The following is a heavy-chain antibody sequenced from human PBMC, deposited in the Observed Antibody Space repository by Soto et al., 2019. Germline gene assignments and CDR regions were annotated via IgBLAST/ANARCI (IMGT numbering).Heavy chain of an antibody. D-gene: IGHD4-17*01. CDR3: TRSLRWPGCLDV. CDR2: IKEDGGEK. CDR1: GFTFSNYW. Sequence: GGSLRLSCAASGFTFSNYWMTWVRQAPGKGLEWVANIKEDGGEKYYVDSVRGRFTISRDNAKSSLYLQMNSLRAEDTAVYYCTRSLRWPGCLDVWGQGTTVTVSS. V-gene: IGHV3-7*05. J-gene: IGHJ6*01.